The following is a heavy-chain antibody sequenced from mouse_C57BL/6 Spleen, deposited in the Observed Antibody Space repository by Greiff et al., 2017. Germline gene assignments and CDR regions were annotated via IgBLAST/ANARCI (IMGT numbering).Heavy chain of an antibody. D-gene: IGHD1-1*01. J-gene: IGHJ1*03. CDR1: GFTFSDYG. Sequence: EVHLVESGGGLVQPGGSLKLSCAASGFTFSDYGMAWVRQAPRKGPAWVAFISNLAYSIYYADTVTGRFTISRENAKNTLYLEMSSLRSEDTAMDYCARQNYYGSSYNWYFDVWGTGTTGTVSS. CDR2: ISNLAYSI. CDR3: ARQNYYGSSYNWYFDV. V-gene: IGHV5-15*01.